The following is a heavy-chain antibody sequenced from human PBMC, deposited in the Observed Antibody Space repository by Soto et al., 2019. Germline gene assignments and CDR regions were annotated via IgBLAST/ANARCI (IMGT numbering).Heavy chain of an antibody. CDR2: IYSDGGT. CDR1: GYTVSNNY. Sequence: PGGSLRLSCAASGYTVSNNYLSWVRQAPGKGLQWVSLIYSDGGTDYTESVKGRFTISRDNSKNTLYLQMNSLKAEDTAIYYYATRMTTAPYWGQGTPVTVSS. J-gene: IGHJ4*02. V-gene: IGHV3-66*01. CDR3: ATRMTTAPY. D-gene: IGHD4-17*01.